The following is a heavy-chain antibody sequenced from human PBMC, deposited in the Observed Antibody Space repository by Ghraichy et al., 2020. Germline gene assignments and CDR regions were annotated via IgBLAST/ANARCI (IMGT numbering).Heavy chain of an antibody. CDR3: AKDMAYGGYVPYYYGMDV. V-gene: IGHV3-23*01. CDR1: GFTFSSYA. Sequence: GGSLRLSCAASGFTFSSYAMSWVRQAPGKGLEWVSAISGSGGSTYYADSVKGRFTISRDNSKNTLYLQMNSLRAEDTAVYYCAKDMAYGGYVPYYYGMDVWGQGTTVTVSS. J-gene: IGHJ6*02. D-gene: IGHD5-12*01. CDR2: ISGSGGST.